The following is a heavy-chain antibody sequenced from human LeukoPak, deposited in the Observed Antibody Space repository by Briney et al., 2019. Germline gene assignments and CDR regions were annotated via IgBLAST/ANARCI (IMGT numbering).Heavy chain of an antibody. CDR2: INYSGST. CDR3: ARSYSILTGYYHFDY. Sequence: SETLSLTCTVSGDSMNNYYWSWIRQPPGKGLEWIGNINYSGSTNSNPSLKSRATISVDTSKNQFSLKLSSVTAADTAVYYCARSYSILTGYYHFDYWGQGTLVTVSS. V-gene: IGHV4-59*12. D-gene: IGHD3-9*01. J-gene: IGHJ4*02. CDR1: GDSMNNYY.